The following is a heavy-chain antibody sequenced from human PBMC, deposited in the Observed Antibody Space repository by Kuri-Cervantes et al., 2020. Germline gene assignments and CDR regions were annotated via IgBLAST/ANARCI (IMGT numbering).Heavy chain of an antibody. CDR3: AREWLRPDYGGNSRGFGY. V-gene: IGHV1-2*04. Sequence: ASVKVSCKASGYTFTGYYMHWVRQAPGQGLEWMGWINPNSGGTNYAQKFQGWVTMTRDTSISTAYMELSRLRSDDTAVYYCAREWLRPDYGGNSRGFGYWGQGTLVTVSS. CDR1: GYTFTGYY. J-gene: IGHJ4*02. CDR2: INPNSGGT. D-gene: IGHD4-23*01.